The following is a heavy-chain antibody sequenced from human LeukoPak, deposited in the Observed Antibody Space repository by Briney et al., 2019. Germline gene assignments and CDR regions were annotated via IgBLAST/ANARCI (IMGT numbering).Heavy chain of an antibody. J-gene: IGHJ4*02. CDR3: SRAQIVVVITTHFDY. D-gene: IGHD3-22*01. V-gene: IGHV3-23*01. CDR2: ISGSGGST. Sequence: GGALRVSCAGSGFIFIRYAMSGVRQAAGKGVEWVCAISGSGGSTYYADSVKGRFTISRDKTKNTLYLQMNSMRAEDTAVYYCSRAQIVVVITTHFDYWGQGTLVTVSA. CDR1: GFIFIRYA.